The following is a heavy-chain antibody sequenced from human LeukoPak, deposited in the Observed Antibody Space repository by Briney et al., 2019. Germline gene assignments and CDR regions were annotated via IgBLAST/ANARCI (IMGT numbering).Heavy chain of an antibody. D-gene: IGHD3-22*01. CDR2: IYHSGST. Sequence: SETLSLTCTVSGYSISSGYYWGWIRQPPGKGLEWIGSIYHSGSTYYNPSLKSRVTISVDTSKYQFSLKLSSVTAADTAVYYCARGGFYYEVAYWGQGTLVTVSS. V-gene: IGHV4-38-2*02. CDR1: GYSISSGYY. CDR3: ARGGFYYEVAY. J-gene: IGHJ4*02.